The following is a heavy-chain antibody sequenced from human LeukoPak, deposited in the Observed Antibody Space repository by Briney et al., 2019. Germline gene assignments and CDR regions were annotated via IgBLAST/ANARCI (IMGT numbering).Heavy chain of an antibody. CDR1: GFTFSSYG. Sequence: GGSLSLSCAASGFTFSSYGMHWVRQAPGKGLEWVAVISYDGSNKYYADSVKGRFTISRDNSKNTLYLQMNSLRAEDTAVYYCARILWFGELWIDYWGQGTLVTVSS. CDR2: ISYDGSNK. D-gene: IGHD3-10*01. CDR3: ARILWFGELWIDY. V-gene: IGHV3-30*03. J-gene: IGHJ4*02.